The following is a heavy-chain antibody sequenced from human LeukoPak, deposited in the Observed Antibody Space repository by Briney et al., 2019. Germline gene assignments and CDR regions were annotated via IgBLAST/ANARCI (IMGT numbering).Heavy chain of an antibody. Sequence: SETLSLTCTVSGGSISSYYWSLIRQPPGKGLEWIGYIYYSGSTNYNPSLKSRVTISVDTSKNQFSLKLSSVTAADAAVYYCARDADGYNYFDYWGQGTLVTVSS. CDR1: GGSISSYY. J-gene: IGHJ4*02. V-gene: IGHV4-59*01. CDR2: IYYSGST. CDR3: ARDADGYNYFDY. D-gene: IGHD5-12*01.